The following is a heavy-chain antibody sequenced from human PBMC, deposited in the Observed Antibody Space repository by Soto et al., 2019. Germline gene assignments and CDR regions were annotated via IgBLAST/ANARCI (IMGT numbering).Heavy chain of an antibody. CDR1: GFTFSSYA. J-gene: IGHJ5*02. Sequence: EVQLLESGGGLVQPGGSLRLSCAASGFTFSSYAMSWVRQAPGKGLEWVSAISGSGGSTYYADSVKGRFTISRDNSKNTXYXXMNSLRAEDTAVYYCAKDPKQQLVRISSGWYWFDPWGQGTLVTVSS. V-gene: IGHV3-23*01. D-gene: IGHD6-13*01. CDR2: ISGSGGST. CDR3: AKDPKQQLVRISSGWYWFDP.